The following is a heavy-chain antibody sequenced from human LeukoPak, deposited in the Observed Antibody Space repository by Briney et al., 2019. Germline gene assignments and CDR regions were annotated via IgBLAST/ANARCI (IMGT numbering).Heavy chain of an antibody. J-gene: IGHJ5*02. CDR1: GFAFSNYA. CDR3: AREAMIVALAWFDP. D-gene: IGHD3-22*01. Sequence: GGSLRLSCAASGFAFSNYAMTWVRQAPGKGLEWVSAISGSGGGTFYADSVKGRFTISRDKSKDTLYLQMSSLRAEDTAVYYCAREAMIVALAWFDPWAREPWSPSPQ. V-gene: IGHV3-23*01. CDR2: ISGSGGGT.